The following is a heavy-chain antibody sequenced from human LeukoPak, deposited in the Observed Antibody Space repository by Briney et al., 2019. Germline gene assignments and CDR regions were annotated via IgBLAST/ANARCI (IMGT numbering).Heavy chain of an antibody. V-gene: IGHV4-59*01. CDR1: GGSISTYY. CDR2: IYHSGST. D-gene: IGHD6-6*01. CDR3: ARGGAARLHFQN. Sequence: SETLSLTCTVSGGSISTYYWNGIRQPPGKGLEWIGYIYHSGSTNYNPSLQSRVTISVDTSKNQFSLNLNSVTAADTAVYYCARGGAARLHFQNWGQGTLVTVSS. J-gene: IGHJ1*01.